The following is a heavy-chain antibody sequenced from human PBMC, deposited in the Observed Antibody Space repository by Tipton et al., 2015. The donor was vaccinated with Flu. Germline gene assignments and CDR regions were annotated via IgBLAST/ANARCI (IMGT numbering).Heavy chain of an antibody. V-gene: IGHV4-38-2*01. J-gene: IGHJ4*02. CDR2: IFPSGSG. Sequence: TLSLTCSVSGDAIRSNYLWGWIRQPPGRGLEWIGNIFPSGSGYLNPALKSRVAMSVDTSRNQLSLKLASLTAADTAVYFCVTTTYYYGSGSHDFWGQGTLVTVSS. D-gene: IGHD3-10*01. CDR3: VTTTYYYGSGSHDF. CDR1: GDAIRSNYL.